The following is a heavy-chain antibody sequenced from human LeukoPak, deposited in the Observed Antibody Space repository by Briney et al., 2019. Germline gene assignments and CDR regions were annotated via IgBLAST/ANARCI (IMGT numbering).Heavy chain of an antibody. CDR3: ARDEGWRSWFDP. Sequence: ASVKVSCKASGYSFTGYYLHWVRQAPGQGLEWMGWINPNSGGTNYAQEFQGRVTMTRDTSISTTYMELSSLRSDDTAVYYCARDEGWRSWFDPWGQGTLVTVSS. CDR2: INPNSGGT. D-gene: IGHD2-15*01. CDR1: GYSFTGYY. V-gene: IGHV1-2*02. J-gene: IGHJ5*02.